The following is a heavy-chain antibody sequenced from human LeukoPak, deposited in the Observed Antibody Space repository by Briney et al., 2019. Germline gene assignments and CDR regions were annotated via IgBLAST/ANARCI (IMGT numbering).Heavy chain of an antibody. D-gene: IGHD6-13*01. CDR3: ARHQEAIAAACDY. CDR1: GGSISSSSYY. CDR2: IYYSGST. V-gene: IGHV4-39*01. Sequence: PSETLSLTCTVSGGSISSSSYYWGWIRQPPGKGLEWIGSIYYSGSTYYNPSLKSRVTISVDTSKNQFSLKLSSVTAADTAVYYCARHQEAIAAACDYWGQGTLVTVSS. J-gene: IGHJ4*02.